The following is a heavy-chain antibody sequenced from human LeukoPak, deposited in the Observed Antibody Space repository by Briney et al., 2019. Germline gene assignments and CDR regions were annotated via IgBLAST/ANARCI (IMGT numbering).Heavy chain of an antibody. CDR3: ARGVGRTWSFDH. CDR1: GFSFSDYY. V-gene: IGHV3-11*01. Sequence: GGSLRLSCPASGFSFSDYYMSWIRQAPGKGLEWVSHVSSSGSITKYADSVKGRFTISRDNAKNSLFLQMNSVRAEDTAVYYCARGVGRTWSFDHWGQGTLVTVSS. J-gene: IGHJ4*02. CDR2: VSSSGSIT. D-gene: IGHD3-10*01.